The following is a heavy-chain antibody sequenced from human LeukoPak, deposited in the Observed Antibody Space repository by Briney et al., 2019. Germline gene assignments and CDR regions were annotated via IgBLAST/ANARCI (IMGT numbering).Heavy chain of an antibody. CDR1: GGTFSSYA. J-gene: IGHJ5*02. Sequence: SVKVSCKASGGTFSSYAISWVRQAPGQGLEWMGRIIPILGTANYAQKFQGRVTITADKSTSTAYMELSSLRSEDTAVYYCAGREGYSSGWFWFDPWGQGTLVTVSS. V-gene: IGHV1-69*04. D-gene: IGHD6-19*01. CDR3: AGREGYSSGWFWFDP. CDR2: IIPILGTA.